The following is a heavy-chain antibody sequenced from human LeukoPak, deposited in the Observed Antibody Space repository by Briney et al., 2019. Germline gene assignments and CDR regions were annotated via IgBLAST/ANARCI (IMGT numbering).Heavy chain of an antibody. D-gene: IGHD6-13*01. Sequence: SETLSLTCTVSGGSISSGDYYWSWIRQPPGKGLEWIGYIYYSGSTYYNPSLKSRVTISVDTSKNQFSLKLSSVTAADTAVYYCARVSTAAAGDRFDYWGQGTLVTVSS. CDR2: IYYSGST. J-gene: IGHJ4*02. CDR1: GGSISSGDYY. V-gene: IGHV4-30-4*08. CDR3: ARVSTAAAGDRFDY.